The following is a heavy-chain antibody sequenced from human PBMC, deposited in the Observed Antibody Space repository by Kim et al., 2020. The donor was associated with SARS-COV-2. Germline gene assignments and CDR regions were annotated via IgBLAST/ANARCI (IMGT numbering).Heavy chain of an antibody. D-gene: IGHD4-4*01. CDR3: ARDSKQPTPHSWFDP. J-gene: IGHJ5*02. V-gene: IGHV4-4*07. CDR2: IYTSGST. Sequence: SETLSLTCTVSGGSISSYYWSWIRQPAGKGLEWIGRIYTSGSTNYNPSLKSRVTMSVDTSKNQFSLKLSSVTAADTAVYYCARDSKQPTPHSWFDPWGQGTLVTVSS. CDR1: GGSISSYY.